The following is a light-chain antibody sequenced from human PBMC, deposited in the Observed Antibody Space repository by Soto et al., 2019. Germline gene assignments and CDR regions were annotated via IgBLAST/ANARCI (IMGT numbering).Light chain of an antibody. Sequence: EMVMTQSPVTLSVSPGGRATLSCRASQSISHNLAWYQQKPGQAPRLLSYGASVRSTGIPSRFNGSGSGTDFTLTISSLQSEEFAIYYCQQYNNWHAMYTFGQGTRLDIK. CDR3: QQYNNWHAMYT. CDR1: QSISHN. CDR2: GAS. V-gene: IGKV3-15*01. J-gene: IGKJ2*01.